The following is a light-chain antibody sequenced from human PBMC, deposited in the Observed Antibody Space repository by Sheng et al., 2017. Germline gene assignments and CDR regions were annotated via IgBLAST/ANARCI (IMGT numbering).Light chain of an antibody. V-gene: IGKV3-20*01. J-gene: IGKJ4*01. CDR1: QSISSTY. CDR2: GAS. Sequence: EIVLTQSPGTLSLSPGERATLSCRASQSISSTYLAWYRQKSGQAPRLLTYGASSRATGIPDRFSGSGSGTDFTLTISRLEPEDSAMYYCQQYGSLVTFGRRD. CDR3: QQYGSLVT.